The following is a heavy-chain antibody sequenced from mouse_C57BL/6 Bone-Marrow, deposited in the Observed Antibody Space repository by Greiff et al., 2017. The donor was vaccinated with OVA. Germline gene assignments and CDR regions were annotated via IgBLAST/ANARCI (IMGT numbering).Heavy chain of an antibody. CDR3: TTYGYGDAY. Sequence: EVQLQESGAELVRPGASVKLSCTASGFNIKDDYMYWVKQRPEQGLEWIGWIDPENGDTEYASKFQGKATITADTSSNTAYLQLSSLTSEDTAVYYCTTYGYGDAYWGQGTLVTVSA. V-gene: IGHV14-4*01. D-gene: IGHD2-2*01. CDR2: IDPENGDT. J-gene: IGHJ3*01. CDR1: GFNIKDDY.